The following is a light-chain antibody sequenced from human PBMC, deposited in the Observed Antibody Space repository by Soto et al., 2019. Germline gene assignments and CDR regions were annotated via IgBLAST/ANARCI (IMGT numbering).Light chain of an antibody. CDR2: AAS. Sequence: DIQMTQSPSSLSASVGDRVTITCRASQSISSYLNWYQQKPGKAPKLLIYAASSLQSGLPSRFSGSGSGTDFTLTISSLQPEDFATYYCQQSYSTPLTFGGGTKGDIK. CDR3: QQSYSTPLT. CDR1: QSISSY. V-gene: IGKV1-39*01. J-gene: IGKJ4*01.